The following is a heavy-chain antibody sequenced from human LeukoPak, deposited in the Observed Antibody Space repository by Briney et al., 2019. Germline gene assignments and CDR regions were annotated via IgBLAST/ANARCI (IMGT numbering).Heavy chain of an antibody. CDR3: VKDREMGSGWAYFQH. D-gene: IGHD6-19*01. J-gene: IGHJ1*01. CDR1: GFTFSTYA. CDR2: IGRNGDST. V-gene: IGHV3-64D*06. Sequence: PGGSLRLSCSASGFTFSTYAMHWVRQAPGKGLEYVSAIGRNGDSTYYADSVKGRFIISRDNSKNTLYLQMSSLRPEDTAVYYCVKDREMGSGWAYFQHWGQGTLVTVSS.